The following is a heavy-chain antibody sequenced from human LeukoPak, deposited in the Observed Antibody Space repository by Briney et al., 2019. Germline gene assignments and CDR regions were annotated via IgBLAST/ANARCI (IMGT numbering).Heavy chain of an antibody. CDR2: IRYDGSNK. V-gene: IGHV3-30*02. CDR1: GFTFSSYG. Sequence: PGGSLRLSCAASGFTFSSYGMHWVRQAPGKGLEWVAFIRYDGSNKYYADSVKGRFTTSRDNSKNTLYLQMNSLRAEDTAVYCCAKDRCTNGVCSPDIWGQGTMVTVSS. J-gene: IGHJ3*02. D-gene: IGHD2-8*01. CDR3: AKDRCTNGVCSPDI.